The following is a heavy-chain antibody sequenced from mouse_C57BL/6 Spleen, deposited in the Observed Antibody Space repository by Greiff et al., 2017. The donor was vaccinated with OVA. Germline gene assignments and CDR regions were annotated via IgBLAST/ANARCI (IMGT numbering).Heavy chain of an antibody. CDR3: AKTRGKDWYFDV. D-gene: IGHD1-1*02. CDR1: GFTFSDYG. J-gene: IGHJ1*03. Sequence: EVQVVESGGGLVKPGGSLKLSCAASGFTFSDYGMHWVRQAPEKGLSWVAYISSGSSTIYYADTVKGRFTISRDNAKTTLILQMTRLRSEDTAKYYGAKTRGKDWYFDVWGTGTTVTVSS. V-gene: IGHV5-17*01. CDR2: ISSGSSTI.